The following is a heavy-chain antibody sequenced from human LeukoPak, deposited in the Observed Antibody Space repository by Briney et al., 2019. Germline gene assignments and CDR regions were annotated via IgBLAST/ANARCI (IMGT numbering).Heavy chain of an antibody. J-gene: IGHJ4*02. CDR1: GGSISSYY. V-gene: IGHV4-59*08. CDR2: IYYSGST. CDR3: ARLSNGWGYRAHHFDY. D-gene: IGHD2-8*01. Sequence: SETLSLTCTVSGGSISSYYWSWIRRPPGKGLEWIGYIYYSGSTNYNPSLKSRVTISVDTSKNQFSLKLSSVTAADTAVYYCARLSNGWGYRAHHFDYWGQGTLVTVSS.